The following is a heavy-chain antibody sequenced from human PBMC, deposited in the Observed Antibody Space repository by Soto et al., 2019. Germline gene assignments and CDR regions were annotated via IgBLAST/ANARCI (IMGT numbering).Heavy chain of an antibody. CDR3: ARGRWPTTGPGYFDL. J-gene: IGHJ2*01. CDR1: GGTFSSYA. D-gene: IGHD1-1*01. Sequence: QVQLVQSGAEVKKPGSSVKVSCKASGGTFSSYAISWVRQAPGQGLAWMGGIIPIFGTANYAQKFQGRVTITADESTSTAYMELSSLRSEDTAVYYCARGRWPTTGPGYFDLWGRGTLVTVSS. CDR2: IIPIFGTA. V-gene: IGHV1-69*01.